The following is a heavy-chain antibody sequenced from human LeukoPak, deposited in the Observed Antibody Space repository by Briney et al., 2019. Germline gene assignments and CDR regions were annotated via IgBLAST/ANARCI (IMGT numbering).Heavy chain of an antibody. CDR2: ISRGGST. CDR1: GESCS. V-gene: IGHV4-34*01. D-gene: IGHD3-9*01. Sequence: TSETLSLTCVVYGESCSWIRQPPGKGLEWIGDISRGGSTNYNPSLNNRVTMLVDTSKNRFSLKLSSVTAADTAVYYCARGRGYFDWYEFQSYYYYYMDVWGKGTTVTISS. CDR3: ARGRGYFDWYEFQSYYYYYMDV. J-gene: IGHJ6*03.